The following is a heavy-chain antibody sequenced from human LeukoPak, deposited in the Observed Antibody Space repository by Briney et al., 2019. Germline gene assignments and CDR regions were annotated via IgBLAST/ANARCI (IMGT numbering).Heavy chain of an antibody. CDR2: ISAYNGNT. CDR1: GYTFTNYG. D-gene: IGHD3-22*01. V-gene: IGHV1-18*01. Sequence: ASVTVSCKSSGYTFTNYGISWVRQAPGQGLEWMGWISAYNGNTNYAQKLQGRVTMTTDTSTSTAYMELRSLRSDDTAVYYCARVFYYDSSGVDYWGQGTLVTVSS. J-gene: IGHJ4*02. CDR3: ARVFYYDSSGVDY.